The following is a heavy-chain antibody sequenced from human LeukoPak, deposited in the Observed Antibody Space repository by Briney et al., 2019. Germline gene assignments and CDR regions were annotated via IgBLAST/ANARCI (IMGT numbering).Heavy chain of an antibody. J-gene: IGHJ4*02. D-gene: IGHD2-2*01. CDR3: ARAFHCSTTSCYARGLDY. CDR2: IYTTGNT. Sequence: SETLSLTCTVSGGSISNGSYYWRWIRQPAGKGLEWIGRIYTTGNTNYNPSLKSRVTISVDPSNNQFSLNLSSVTAADTAVYYCARAFHCSTTSCYARGLDYWGQGALVTVSS. V-gene: IGHV4-61*02. CDR1: GGSISNGSYY.